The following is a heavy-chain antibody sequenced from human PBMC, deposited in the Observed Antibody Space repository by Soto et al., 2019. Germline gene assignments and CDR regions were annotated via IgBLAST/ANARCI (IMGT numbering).Heavy chain of an antibody. Sequence: SETLSLTCTVSGGSISSGGYYWSWIRQHPGKGLEWIGYIYYSGSTYYNPSLKSRVTISVDTSKNQLSLKLSSVTAADTAVYYCARDRGGYNWNSYYYYGMDVWGQGTTVTVSS. CDR1: GGSISSGGYY. CDR3: ARDRGGYNWNSYYYYGMDV. CDR2: IYYSGST. J-gene: IGHJ6*02. D-gene: IGHD1-7*01. V-gene: IGHV4-31*03.